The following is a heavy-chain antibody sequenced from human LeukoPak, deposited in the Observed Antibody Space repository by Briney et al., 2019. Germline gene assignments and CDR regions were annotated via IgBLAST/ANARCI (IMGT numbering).Heavy chain of an antibody. D-gene: IGHD6-13*01. Sequence: GASVKVSCKASGGTFRNYAISWVRQAPGQGLEWMGGIIPVFGTANYAQKFQGRVTITADESTSTAYMELSSLRSEDTAVYYCARDPTVAAVGPLFDHWGQGTLVTVSS. CDR2: IIPVFGTA. CDR3: ARDPTVAAVGPLFDH. CDR1: GGTFRNYA. V-gene: IGHV1-69*13. J-gene: IGHJ4*02.